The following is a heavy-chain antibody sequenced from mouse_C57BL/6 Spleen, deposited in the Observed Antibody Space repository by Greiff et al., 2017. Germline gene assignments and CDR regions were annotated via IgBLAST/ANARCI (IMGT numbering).Heavy chain of an antibody. CDR1: GYTFTSYW. J-gene: IGHJ1*03. Sequence: QVQLQQPGAALVRPGSSVKLSCKASGYTFTSYWMDWVKQRPGQGLEWIGNIYPSDSETHYNQKLKDKDTLTVDKSSSTAYMQLSILTSEDSAVYYCARYGYGSSYWYFDVWGTGTTVTVSS. CDR3: ARYGYGSSYWYFDV. CDR2: IYPSDSET. V-gene: IGHV1-61*01. D-gene: IGHD1-1*01.